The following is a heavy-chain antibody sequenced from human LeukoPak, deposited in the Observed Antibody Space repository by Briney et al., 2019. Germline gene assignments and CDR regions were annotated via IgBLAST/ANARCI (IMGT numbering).Heavy chain of an antibody. CDR2: INQDGSEK. V-gene: IGHV3-7*01. CDR1: GFTFSSYW. D-gene: IGHD3-3*01. J-gene: IGHJ4*02. CDR3: ARYRMTIFVVEPYYFDY. Sequence: GGSLRLSCAASGFTFSSYWMSWVRQAPGKGLEWVANINQDGSEKYYVDSVKGRFTISRDNAKNSLYLQMNSLRAEDTAVYYCARYRMTIFVVEPYYFDYWGQGTLVTVSS.